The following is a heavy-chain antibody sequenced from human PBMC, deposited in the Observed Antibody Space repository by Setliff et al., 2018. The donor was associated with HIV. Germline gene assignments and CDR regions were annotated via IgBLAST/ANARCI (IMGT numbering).Heavy chain of an antibody. Sequence: PSETLSLTCTVSGYSISSGYYWGWIRQPPGKGLEWIGSIYHSGSTYYNPSLKSRVTISVDTSKNQFSLKLNSVTAADTAVYYCARARGSSGWYVFDYWGQGTLVTVSS. CDR3: ARARGSSGWYVFDY. CDR2: IYHSGST. D-gene: IGHD6-19*01. CDR1: GYSISSGYY. J-gene: IGHJ4*02. V-gene: IGHV4-38-2*02.